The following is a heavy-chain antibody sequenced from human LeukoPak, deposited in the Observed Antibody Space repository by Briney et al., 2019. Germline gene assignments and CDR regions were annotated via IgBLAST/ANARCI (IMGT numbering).Heavy chain of an antibody. CDR1: EFTFSSYE. CDR2: ISSSGSTI. Sequence: GGSLRLSCAASEFTFSSYEMNWVRQAPGKGLEWVSYISSSGSTIYYADSVKDRFTVSRDNAKKSLYLQMNSLRAEDTAIYYCATYYYDSSAQRGDDAFDIWGQGTMVTVSS. J-gene: IGHJ3*02. D-gene: IGHD3-22*01. V-gene: IGHV3-48*03. CDR3: ATYYYDSSAQRGDDAFDI.